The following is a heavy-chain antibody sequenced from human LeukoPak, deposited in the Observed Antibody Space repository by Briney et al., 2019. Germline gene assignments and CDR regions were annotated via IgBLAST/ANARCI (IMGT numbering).Heavy chain of an antibody. V-gene: IGHV4-4*09. J-gene: IGHJ4*02. CDR2: IYTSGST. CDR3: ARRSSGYPYFFDY. Sequence: SETLSLTCTVSGGSISGYYWSWFRQAPGKGLVGIGYIYTSGSTYYNPSLKSRVTISVDTSKNQFSLKLTSVTAADTAVYYCARRSSGYPYFFDYWGQGTQVTVSS. D-gene: IGHD3-22*01. CDR1: GGSISGYY.